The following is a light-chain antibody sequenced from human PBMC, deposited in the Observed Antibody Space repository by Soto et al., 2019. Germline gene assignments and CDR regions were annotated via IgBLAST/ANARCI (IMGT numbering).Light chain of an antibody. V-gene: IGKV1-39*01. CDR3: QQSYSTLWT. J-gene: IGKJ1*01. CDR1: QSISSY. CDR2: AAS. Sequence: DIQMTQSPSSLSASVRDRFTITCLASQSISSYLNWYQQKPGKAPKLLIYAASSLQSGVPSRFSGSGSGTDFTLTISSLQPEDFATYYCQQSYSTLWTFGQGTKVDI.